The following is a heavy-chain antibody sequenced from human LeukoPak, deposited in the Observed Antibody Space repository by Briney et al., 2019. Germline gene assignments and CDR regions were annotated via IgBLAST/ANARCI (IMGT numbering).Heavy chain of an antibody. D-gene: IGHD2-15*01. J-gene: IGHJ4*02. Sequence: GGSLRLSCAASGFTFSSYSMNWVRQAPGKGLEWVAVISYDGSNKYYADSVKGRFTISRDNSKNTLYLQMNSLRAEDTAVYYCARVRGLLVAGDYWGQGTLVTVSS. CDR2: ISYDGSNK. CDR3: ARVRGLLVAGDY. V-gene: IGHV3-30*03. CDR1: GFTFSSYS.